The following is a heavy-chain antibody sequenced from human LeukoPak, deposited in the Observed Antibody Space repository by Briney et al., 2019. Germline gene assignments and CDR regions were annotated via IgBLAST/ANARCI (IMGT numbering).Heavy chain of an antibody. Sequence: PGGSLGLSCAASGFTFSDYYMSWIRQAPGKGLEWVSYISSSSSYTNYADSVEGRFTISRDNAKNSLYLQMNSLRAEDTAVYYCARAPAAAPGDAFDIWGQGTMVTVSS. CDR1: GFTFSDYY. J-gene: IGHJ3*02. V-gene: IGHV3-11*05. CDR2: ISSSSSYT. CDR3: ARAPAAAPGDAFDI. D-gene: IGHD6-13*01.